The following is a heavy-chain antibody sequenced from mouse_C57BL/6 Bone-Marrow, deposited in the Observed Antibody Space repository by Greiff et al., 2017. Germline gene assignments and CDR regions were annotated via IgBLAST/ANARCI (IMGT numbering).Heavy chain of an antibody. CDR3: AREGGSSSFDY. V-gene: IGHV5-4*01. J-gene: IGHJ2*01. Sequence: EVMLVESGGGLVKPGGSLKLSCAASGFTFSSYAMSWVRQTPEKRLEWVATISDGGSYTYYPDNVKGRFTISRDNAKNNLYLQMSHLKSEDTAMDYCAREGGSSSFDYWGQGTTLTVSS. CDR2: ISDGGSYT. CDR1: GFTFSSYA. D-gene: IGHD1-1*01.